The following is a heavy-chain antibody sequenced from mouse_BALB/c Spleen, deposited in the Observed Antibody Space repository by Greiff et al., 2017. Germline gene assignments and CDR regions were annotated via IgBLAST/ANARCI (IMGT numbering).Heavy chain of an antibody. CDR1: GFTFSSYA. Sequence: EVMLVESGGGLVKPGGSLKLSCAASGFTFSSYAMSWVRQTPEKRLEWVATISSGGSYTYYPDSVKGRFTISRDNAKNTLYLQMSSLRSEDTAMYYCASRFDFDYWGQGTTLTVSS. CDR3: ASRFDFDY. V-gene: IGHV5-9-1*01. J-gene: IGHJ2*01. CDR2: ISSGGSYT.